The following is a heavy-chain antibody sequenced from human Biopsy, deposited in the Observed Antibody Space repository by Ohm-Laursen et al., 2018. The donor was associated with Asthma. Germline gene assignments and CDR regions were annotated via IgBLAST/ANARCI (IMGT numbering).Heavy chain of an antibody. CDR3: AREGVAGTHIED. Sequence: SLRLSCTASRFTYEMHWVRQAPGKGLEWVAVISYDGSSIYYADSVKGRFTIPRDNSKNTLSLQMNSLTAEGTAVYYCAREGVAGTHIEDWGQGTLVTVSS. J-gene: IGHJ4*02. CDR1: RFTYE. CDR2: ISYDGSSI. D-gene: IGHD6-19*01. V-gene: IGHV3-30-3*01.